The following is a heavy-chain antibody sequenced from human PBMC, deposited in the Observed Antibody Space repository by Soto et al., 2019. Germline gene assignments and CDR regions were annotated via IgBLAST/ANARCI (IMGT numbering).Heavy chain of an antibody. CDR2: SYYSGST. V-gene: IGHV4-30-4*01. Sequence: QVQLQESGPGLVKPSQTLSLTCTVSGGSISSGDYYWSWIRQPPGKGLEWIGYSYYSGSTYYNPSLKSRVTISVDTSKHQFSLKLSSVTAADTAVYYCARERRDGARLDPWGQGTLVTVSS. CDR3: ARERRDGARLDP. J-gene: IGHJ5*02. CDR1: GGSISSGDYY.